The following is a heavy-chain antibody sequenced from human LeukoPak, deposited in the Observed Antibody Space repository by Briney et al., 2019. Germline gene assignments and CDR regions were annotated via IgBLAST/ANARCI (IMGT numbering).Heavy chain of an antibody. CDR1: GFTFSSYG. CDR2: IWYDGSNK. V-gene: IGHV3-33*01. D-gene: IGHD6-13*01. CDR3: ASSRYPGIAAAGTAYYGMDV. Sequence: GGSLRLSCAASGFTFSSYGMHWVRQAPGKGLEWVAVIWYDGSNKYYADSVKGRFTISRDNSKNTLYLQMNSLRAEDTAVYYCASSRYPGIAAAGTAYYGMDVWGRGTTVTVSS. J-gene: IGHJ6*02.